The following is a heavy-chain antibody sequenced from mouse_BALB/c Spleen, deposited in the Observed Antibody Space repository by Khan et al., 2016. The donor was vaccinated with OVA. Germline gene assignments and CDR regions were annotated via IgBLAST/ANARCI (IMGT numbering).Heavy chain of an antibody. D-gene: IGHD3-2*02. CDR2: IYPGTDNT. Sequence: VQLQQSGAELVRPGASVKLSCKTSGYIFTNYWIHWVKQRSGQGLEWIARIYPGTDNTYYNEKLKDKATLTVDKSSSTAYMQLSSLKSEDSAVYFCARGEALYYFDYWGQGTTLTVSS. J-gene: IGHJ2*01. CDR3: ARGEALYYFDY. CDR1: GYIFTNYW. V-gene: IGHV1S132*01.